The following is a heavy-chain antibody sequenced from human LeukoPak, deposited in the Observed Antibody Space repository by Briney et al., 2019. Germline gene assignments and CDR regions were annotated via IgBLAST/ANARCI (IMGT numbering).Heavy chain of an antibody. CDR3: ARDFEAPSAAPDYFYDYYMDV. J-gene: IGHJ6*03. CDR1: GFTFSVYS. D-gene: IGHD3-9*01. V-gene: IGHV3-48*04. CDR2: ISSGSTTI. Sequence: PGGSLRLSCAASGFTFSVYSMNWVRQAPGKGLEWISHISSGSTTIYYADSVKGRFTISRDNVENSLYLQMSSLGVEDTAVYYCARDFEAPSAAPDYFYDYYMDVWGKGTTVTVSS.